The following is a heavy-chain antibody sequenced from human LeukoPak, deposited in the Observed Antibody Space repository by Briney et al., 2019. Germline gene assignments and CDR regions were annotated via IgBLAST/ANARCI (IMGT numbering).Heavy chain of an antibody. D-gene: IGHD2-2*01. J-gene: IGHJ6*02. CDR1: GFTFSSYE. CDR3: ARDQGGRSQRPNYYYYGMDV. CDR2: ISSSGSTI. Sequence: GGSLRLSCAASGFTFSSYEMNWVRQAPGKGLEWVSYISSSGSTIYYADSVKGRFTISRDNAKNSLYLQMNSLRAEDTAVYYCARDQGGRSQRPNYYYYGMDVWGQGTTVTVSS. V-gene: IGHV3-48*03.